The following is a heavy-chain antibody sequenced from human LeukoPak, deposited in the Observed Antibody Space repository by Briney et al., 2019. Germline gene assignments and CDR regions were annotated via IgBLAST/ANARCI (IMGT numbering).Heavy chain of an antibody. CDR3: ATEVAATNYDSSGYYL. Sequence: PSETLFLTCAVYGGSFSGYYWSWIRQPPGKGLEWIGEINHSGSTNYNPSLKSRVTISVDTSKNQFSLKLSSVTAADTAVYYCATEVAATNYDSSGYYLWGQGTLVTVSS. D-gene: IGHD3-22*01. V-gene: IGHV4-34*01. CDR2: INHSGST. J-gene: IGHJ5*02. CDR1: GGSFSGYY.